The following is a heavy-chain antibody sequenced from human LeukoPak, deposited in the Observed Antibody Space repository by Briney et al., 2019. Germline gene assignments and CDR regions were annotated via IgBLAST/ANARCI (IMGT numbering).Heavy chain of an antibody. CDR1: GFTFSSYA. V-gene: IGHV3-23*01. CDR3: AREIAARRGGYKDV. D-gene: IGHD6-6*01. J-gene: IGHJ6*03. Sequence: GGSLRLSCAASGFTFSSYAMSWVRQAPGKGLEWVSAISGSGGSTYYADSVKGRFTISRDNSKNTLYLQMNSLRAEDTAVYYCAREIAARRGGYKDVWGKGTTVTVSS. CDR2: ISGSGGST.